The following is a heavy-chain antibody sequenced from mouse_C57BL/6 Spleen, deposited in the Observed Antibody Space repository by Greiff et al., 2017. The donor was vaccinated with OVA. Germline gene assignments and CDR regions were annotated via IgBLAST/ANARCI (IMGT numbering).Heavy chain of an antibody. CDR3: AIGHYDSNSYYFDY. D-gene: IGHD2-5*01. Sequence: QVQLQQPGAELVKPGASVKVSCKASGYTFTSYWMHWVKQRPGQGLEWIGRIHPSDSDTNYNQKFKGKATLTVDKSSSTAYMQLSSLTSEDLSVYYGAIGHYDSNSYYFDYWGQGTTLTVSS. CDR1: GYTFTSYW. V-gene: IGHV1-74*01. CDR2: IHPSDSDT. J-gene: IGHJ2*01.